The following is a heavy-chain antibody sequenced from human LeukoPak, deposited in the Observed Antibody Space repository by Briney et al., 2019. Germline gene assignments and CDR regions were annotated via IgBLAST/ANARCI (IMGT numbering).Heavy chain of an antibody. D-gene: IGHD6-6*01. CDR1: GYTFTRYY. J-gene: IGHJ4*02. Sequence: ASVKVSCKASGYTFTRYYIHWVRQVPGQGLEWMGVINPSGGSTTHARKFQGRVTMTRDTSTSTVYMDLSSLRSEDTAVYYCARDLVGSSSGWGQGTLVTVSS. CDR3: ARDLVGSSSG. V-gene: IGHV1-46*01. CDR2: INPSGGST.